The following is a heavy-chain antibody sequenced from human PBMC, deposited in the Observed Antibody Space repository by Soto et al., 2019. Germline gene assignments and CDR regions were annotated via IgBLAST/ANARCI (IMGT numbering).Heavy chain of an antibody. J-gene: IGHJ6*02. D-gene: IGHD6-13*01. CDR2: IIPILGIA. CDR1: GGTFSSYT. V-gene: IGHV1-69*02. Sequence: QVQLVQSGAEVKKPGSSVKVSCKASGGTFSSYTISWVRQAPGQGLEWMGRIIPILGIANYAQKFQGRVTITADKSTSTAYVERSSLRSADTAVYYWARGIGQQQLEYGMDVWGQGTTVTVSS. CDR3: ARGIGQQQLEYGMDV.